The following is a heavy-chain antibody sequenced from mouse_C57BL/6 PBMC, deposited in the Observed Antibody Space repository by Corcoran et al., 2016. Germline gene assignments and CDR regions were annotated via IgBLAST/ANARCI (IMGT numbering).Heavy chain of an antibody. Sequence: EVQLQQSGPELVKPGASVKISCKASGYTFTDYYMNWVKQSHGKSLEWIGDINPNNGGTSYNQKFKGKATLTVDKSSSTAYMELRSLTSEDSAVYYCARRGWLRGAMDYWGQGTSVTVSS. J-gene: IGHJ4*01. CDR1: GYTFTDYY. D-gene: IGHD1-1*02. V-gene: IGHV1-26*01. CDR2: INPNNGGT. CDR3: ARRGWLRGAMDY.